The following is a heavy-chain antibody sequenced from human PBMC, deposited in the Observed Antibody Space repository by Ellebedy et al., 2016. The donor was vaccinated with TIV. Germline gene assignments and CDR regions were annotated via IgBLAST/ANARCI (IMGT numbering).Heavy chain of an antibody. CDR2: LYYSGGT. CDR1: GGSMSDYY. D-gene: IGHD1-1*01. CDR3: ARLPSGTTNVPFDY. J-gene: IGHJ4*02. Sequence: SETLSLXXAVSGGSMSDYYWSWVRQSPGQGLEWIGYLYYSGGTNYNPSLGSRVTISVDTSKNQFSLRLASVTAADTAVYYCARLPSGTTNVPFDYWGQGTLVTVSS. V-gene: IGHV4-59*08.